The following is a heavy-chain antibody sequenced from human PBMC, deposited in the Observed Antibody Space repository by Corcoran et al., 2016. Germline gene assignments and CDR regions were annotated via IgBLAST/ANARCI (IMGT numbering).Heavy chain of an antibody. CDR1: GGSFSGYY. V-gene: IGHV4-34*01. Sequence: QQQQWGAGLLKPSETLSLTCAVYGGSFSGYYWSWIRQPPGKGLEWIGEINHSGSTNYNPSHKSRVTISVDTSKNQFSLKLSSVTAADTAVYCCARGSGWSKWENWFDPWGQGTLVTVSS. CDR3: ARGSGWSKWENWFDP. J-gene: IGHJ5*02. D-gene: IGHD6-19*01. CDR2: INHSGST.